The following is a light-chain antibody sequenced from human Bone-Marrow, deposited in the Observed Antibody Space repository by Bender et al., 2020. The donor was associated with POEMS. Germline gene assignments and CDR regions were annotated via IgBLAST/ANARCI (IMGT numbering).Light chain of an antibody. J-gene: IGLJ3*02. CDR1: ILAKTY. Sequence: SYELTQPASVSVSPGQTATITCSGDILAKTYARWFQKKPGQAPVLVIVKDTERPSGTPERFSGSSSGTTVTLTISGAQVEDEAEYYCYSAADNSGVFGGGTRLTVL. CDR2: KDT. CDR3: YSAADNSGV. V-gene: IGLV3-27*01.